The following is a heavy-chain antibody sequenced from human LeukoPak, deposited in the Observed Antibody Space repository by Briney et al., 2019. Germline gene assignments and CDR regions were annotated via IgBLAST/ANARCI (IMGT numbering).Heavy chain of an antibody. V-gene: IGHV1-8*01. CDR2: MNPNSGNT. D-gene: IGHD3-10*01. CDR3: ARKKGLLWFGELLDWFDP. CDR1: GYTFTSYD. J-gene: IGHJ5*02. Sequence: ASVKVSCKASGYTFTSYDINWVRQATGQGLEWMGWMNPNSGNTGYAQKFQGRVTMTRNTSISTACMELSSLRSEDTAVYYCARKKGLLWFGELLDWFDPWGQGTLVTVSS.